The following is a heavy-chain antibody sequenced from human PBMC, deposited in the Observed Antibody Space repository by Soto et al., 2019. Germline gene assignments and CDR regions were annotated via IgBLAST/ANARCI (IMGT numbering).Heavy chain of an antibody. CDR2: IYSGGST. V-gene: IGHV3-66*01. Sequence: EVQLVESGGGLVQPGGSLRLSCAASGFTVISNHMSWVRQAPGTGLAWVALIYSGGSTYYADSVKGRFTFSRDNSQNTLYLQMNSLRAADTAVYYCAGPGEQHRYWGQGTLVTVS. CDR1: GFTVISNH. CDR3: AGPGEQHRY. D-gene: IGHD3-16*01. J-gene: IGHJ4*02.